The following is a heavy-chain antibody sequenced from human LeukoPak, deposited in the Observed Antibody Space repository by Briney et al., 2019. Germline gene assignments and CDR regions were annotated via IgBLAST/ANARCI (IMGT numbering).Heavy chain of an antibody. D-gene: IGHD1-26*01. CDR2: MYHSGST. CDR3: AGEAAYGGELAHFDY. V-gene: IGHV4-38-2*02. J-gene: IGHJ4*02. CDR1: GYSISSGYY. Sequence: SETLSLTCTVSGYSISSGYYWGWIRQPPGKGLEGIGSMYHSGSTTYNSSLKSRVTISVDTSKNQLSLRLSCVTAATTAVFFCAGEAAYGGELAHFDYWGQGTLVTVSS.